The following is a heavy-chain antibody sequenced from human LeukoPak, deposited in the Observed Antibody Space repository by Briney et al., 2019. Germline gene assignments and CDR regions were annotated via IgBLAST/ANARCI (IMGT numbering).Heavy chain of an antibody. CDR2: ISGSGGST. CDR3: AKLCRGGWYLGKAPDY. D-gene: IGHD6-19*01. V-gene: IGHV3-23*01. Sequence: GGSLRLSCAASGFTFSSYAMSWVRQAPGKGLEWVSAISGSGGSTYYADSVKGRFTISRDNSKNTLYLQMNSLRAEDTAVYYCAKLCRGGWYLGKAPDYWGQGTLVTVSS. J-gene: IGHJ4*02. CDR1: GFTFSSYA.